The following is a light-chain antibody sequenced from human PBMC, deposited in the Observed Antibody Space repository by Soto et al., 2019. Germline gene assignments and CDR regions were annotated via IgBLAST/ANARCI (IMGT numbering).Light chain of an antibody. CDR3: QQYYDFRT. CDR1: QSISSW. J-gene: IGKJ1*01. V-gene: IGKV1-5*01. CDR2: DAS. Sequence: DIQMTQSPSTLSSSVGDRVTITWRASQSISSWVAWYQQKPGKAPKLLISDASSFESGVPSRFIASGSVRDFTLAIPSMQPEDSATDDCQQYYDFRTFGQGTKVDIK.